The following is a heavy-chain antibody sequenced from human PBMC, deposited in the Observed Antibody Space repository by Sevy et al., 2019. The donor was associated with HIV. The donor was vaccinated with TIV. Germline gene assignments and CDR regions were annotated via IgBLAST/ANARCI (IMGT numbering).Heavy chain of an antibody. Sequence: ASVKVSCKASGYTFTSYGISWVRQAPGQGLEWMGWISAYNGNTNYAQKLQGRVTMTTDTSTSTAYMELRSLRSDDTAVYYCARGLPITKLELREFYYYMDVWGKGTTVTVSS. D-gene: IGHD1-7*01. CDR3: ARGLPITKLELREFYYYMDV. V-gene: IGHV1-18*04. CDR2: ISAYNGNT. J-gene: IGHJ6*03. CDR1: GYTFTSYG.